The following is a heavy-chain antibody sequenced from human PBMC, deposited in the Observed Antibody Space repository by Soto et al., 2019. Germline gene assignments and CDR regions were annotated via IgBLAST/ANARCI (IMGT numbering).Heavy chain of an antibody. J-gene: IGHJ4*02. D-gene: IGHD3-16*01. CDR1: GGSMRGQH. CDR2: HHSDST. V-gene: IGHV4-4*09. Sequence: QVQLQESGPGLVKPSETLSLTCTVSGGSMRGQHWSWIRQPPGKGLEWIGHHSDSTNYNPSLKSRITIATDTSKNQFSLKLSSVPGADTAVYYCATYTVGEGGRGYWGQGTLVTVSS. CDR3: ATYTVGEGGRGY.